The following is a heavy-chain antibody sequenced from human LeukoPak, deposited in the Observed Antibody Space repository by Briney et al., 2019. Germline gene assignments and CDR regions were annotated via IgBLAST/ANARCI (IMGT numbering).Heavy chain of an antibody. CDR3: ATGPGYSSGWYYYLLH. CDR2: IYSGRST. CDR1: GFTVSSSY. J-gene: IGHJ1*01. Sequence: GGSLRLSCAASGFTVSSSYVHWVRQAPGKGLEWVSVIYSGRSTSYTDSAKGRFTVSGDNSKNTLYLQMNSLRAEDTAVYYCATGPGYSSGWYYYLLHWGQGTLVTVSS. D-gene: IGHD6-19*01. V-gene: IGHV3-53*01.